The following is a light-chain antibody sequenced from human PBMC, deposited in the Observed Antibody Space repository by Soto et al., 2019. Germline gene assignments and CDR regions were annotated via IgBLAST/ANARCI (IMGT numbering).Light chain of an antibody. Sequence: QSVLTQPPSASGTPGQKVTISCSGSSSNIGSNIVNWYRQLPGTAPKLVIHSSHQRPSGVPDRFSGSQSGTSASLAISRLQSEDEADYYCAAWDDSLNVVVFGGGTKLTVL. CDR2: SSH. CDR1: SSNIGSNI. V-gene: IGLV1-44*01. J-gene: IGLJ3*02. CDR3: AAWDDSLNVVV.